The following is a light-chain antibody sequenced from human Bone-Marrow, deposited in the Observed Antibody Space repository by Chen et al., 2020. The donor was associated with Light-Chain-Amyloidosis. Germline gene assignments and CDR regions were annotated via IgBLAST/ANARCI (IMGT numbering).Light chain of an antibody. CDR2: RDT. CDR3: QSADSSGTYEVI. Sequence: SYAPTQPPSVSVSPGQTARITCSGDDLPTKYAYWYQQKPGQAPVLVIHRDTERPSGISERFSGSSSGTTATLTISGVQAEDEADYHCQSADSSGTYEVIFGGGTKLTVL. V-gene: IGLV3-25*03. J-gene: IGLJ2*01. CDR1: DLPTKY.